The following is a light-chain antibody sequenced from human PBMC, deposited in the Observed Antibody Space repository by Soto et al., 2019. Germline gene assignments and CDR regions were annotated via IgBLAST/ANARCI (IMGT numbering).Light chain of an antibody. V-gene: IGKV1-5*01. Sequence: DIQMTQSPSALSASVGDRVTITCRASQSITGWLAWYQQKPGKAPELLIYDASTLEIGVPSRFSGSASETEFTLTISSLQPDDFATYYCQQYNTYSRTFGQGTKVEIK. CDR3: QQYNTYSRT. CDR2: DAS. J-gene: IGKJ1*01. CDR1: QSITGW.